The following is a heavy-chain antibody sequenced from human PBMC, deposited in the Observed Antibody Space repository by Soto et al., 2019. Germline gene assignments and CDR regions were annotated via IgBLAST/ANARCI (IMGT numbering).Heavy chain of an antibody. CDR1: GFSLSTTGVA. D-gene: IGHD6-13*01. CDR2: IYWDDDK. CDR3: AVFPRALSSSWSNSFDH. V-gene: IGHV2-5*02. J-gene: IGHJ5*02. Sequence: QITLKESGPTLVKPTETLTLTCTFSGFSLSTTGVAVGWIRQPPGKALEWLALIYWDDDKRYSPSLKTRLTITRDTSNNQVVLTMTNMDPVDTATYYCAVFPRALSSSWSNSFDHLGQGTLVTVSS.